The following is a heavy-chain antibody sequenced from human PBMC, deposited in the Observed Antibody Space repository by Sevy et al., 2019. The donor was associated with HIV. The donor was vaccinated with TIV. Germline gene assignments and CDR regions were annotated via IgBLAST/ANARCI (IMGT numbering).Heavy chain of an antibody. Sequence: GGSLRLSCAASGFTFSSHGMHWVRQAPGKGLEWLALISYDGSSKYYADSVKGRFTISRDNSKNTLYLQMNSLRPEDTAFYYCTRDHMTTVTKFDYWGQGTLVTVSS. CDR1: GFTFSSHG. J-gene: IGHJ4*02. V-gene: IGHV3-30-3*01. CDR3: TRDHMTTVTKFDY. CDR2: ISYDGSSK. D-gene: IGHD4-17*01.